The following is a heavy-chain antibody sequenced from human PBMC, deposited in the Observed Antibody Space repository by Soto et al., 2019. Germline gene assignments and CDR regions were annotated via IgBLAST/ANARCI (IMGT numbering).Heavy chain of an antibody. CDR2: ISSSSSTI. CDR1: GFTFSSYS. D-gene: IGHD1-26*01. J-gene: IGHJ4*01. V-gene: IGHV3-48*01. Sequence: GGSLRLSCAASGFTFSSYSMNWVRQAPGKGLEWVSYISSSSSTIYYADSVKGRFTISRDNAKNSLYLQMNSLRAEDTAVYFWVRDRDLYRDMFHADLWGQGTLVTVSS. CDR3: VRDRDLYRDMFHADL.